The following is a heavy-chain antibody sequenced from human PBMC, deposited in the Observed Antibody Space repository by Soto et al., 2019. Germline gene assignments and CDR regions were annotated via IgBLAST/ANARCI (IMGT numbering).Heavy chain of an antibody. J-gene: IGHJ6*02. CDR3: ARDTGLAVAGTFYAMDV. Sequence: QVQLVESGGGLVKPGGSLRLSCAASGFTFSDYYMSWIRQAPGKGLEWVSYISSSGSNTNYADSVKGRFTISRDNAKNSLYLQVNSLRAEDTAVYYCARDTGLAVAGTFYAMDVWGQGTTVTVSS. D-gene: IGHD6-19*01. CDR2: ISSSGSNT. V-gene: IGHV3-11*06. CDR1: GFTFSDYY.